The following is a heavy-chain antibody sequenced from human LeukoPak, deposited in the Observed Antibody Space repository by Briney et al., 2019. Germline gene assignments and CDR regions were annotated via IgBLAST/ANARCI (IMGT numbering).Heavy chain of an antibody. J-gene: IGHJ4*01. CDR3: ARGDGYHFFYF. CDR2: VYVGGST. Sequence: GGSLRLSCAVSGFTVSGKYMTWVRQAPGKGLDWVSVVYVGGSTYYADSVKGRFTISRDISNNTLYLQMNSLRAEDTAVYYCARGDGYHFFYFWGQGTLVTVSS. D-gene: IGHD5-24*01. CDR1: GFTVSGKY. V-gene: IGHV3-53*01.